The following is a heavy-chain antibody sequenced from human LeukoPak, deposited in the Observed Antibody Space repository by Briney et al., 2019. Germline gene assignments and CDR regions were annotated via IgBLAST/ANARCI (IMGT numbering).Heavy chain of an antibody. D-gene: IGHD3-10*01. CDR3: ARGGEAY. CDR1: GYTLTSYG. CDR2: ISTQSGNT. Sequence: GASVKVSCEASGYTLTSYGINWMRQAPGQGLEWMGWISTQSGNTNYAQKVQGRLTLTTDRSTNTAYMELRSLRSDDTAVYYCARGGEAYWGQGTLVTVSS. V-gene: IGHV1-18*01. J-gene: IGHJ4*02.